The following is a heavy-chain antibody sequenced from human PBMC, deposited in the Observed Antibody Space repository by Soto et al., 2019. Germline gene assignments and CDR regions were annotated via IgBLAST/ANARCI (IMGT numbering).Heavy chain of an antibody. D-gene: IGHD1-7*01. CDR1: GFTFSSYA. CDR2: ISYDGSNK. V-gene: IGHV3-30-3*01. Sequence: QVQLVESGGGVVQPGRSLRLSCAASGFTFSSYAMHWVRQAPGKGLEWVAVISYDGSNKYYADSVKGRFTISRDNSKNXPYLQMNSLRAEDTAVYYCARDDWNYVGWYYYGMDVWGQGTTVTVSS. J-gene: IGHJ6*02. CDR3: ARDDWNYVGWYYYGMDV.